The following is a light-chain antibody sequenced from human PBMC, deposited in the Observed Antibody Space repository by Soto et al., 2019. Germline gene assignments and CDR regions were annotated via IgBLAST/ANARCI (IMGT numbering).Light chain of an antibody. J-gene: IGLJ2*01. CDR2: SKN. Sequence: QSVLTQPPSASGTPGQRVTISCSGSSSNIGSNTVNWYQQLPGTAPKLLIYSKNQRPSGVPDRFSGSKSGTSASLAISGVQSEDEADYYCAAWDDSLSSVVFGGGTKLTVL. CDR3: AAWDDSLSSVV. V-gene: IGLV1-44*01. CDR1: SSNIGSNT.